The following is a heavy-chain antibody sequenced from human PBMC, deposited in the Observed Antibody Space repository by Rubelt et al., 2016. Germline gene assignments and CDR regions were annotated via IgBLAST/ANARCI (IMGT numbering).Heavy chain of an antibody. CDR2: INPSGGST. CDR1: GYTFTSYY. CDR3: ARGVEYYYGSGTNWFDP. V-gene: IGHV1-46*01. D-gene: IGHD3-10*01. J-gene: IGHJ5*02. Sequence: QVQLVQSGAEVKKPGASVKVSCKASGYTFTSYYMHWVRQAPGQGLEWMGIINPSGGSTSYAQTDQGRVTMTRDTSTSTAYMELSSLRAEDTAVYYCARGVEYYYGSGTNWFDPWGQGTLVTVSS.